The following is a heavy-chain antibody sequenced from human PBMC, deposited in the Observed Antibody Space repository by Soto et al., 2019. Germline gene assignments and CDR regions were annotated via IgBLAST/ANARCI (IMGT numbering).Heavy chain of an antibody. D-gene: IGHD3-3*01. V-gene: IGHV4-39*01. J-gene: IGHJ4*02. Sequence: QLQPQESGPGLVKPSETLSLTCTVSGGSISSSSYYWGWIRQPPGKGLEWIGSIHYSGSTYYNPTLTSRVTISVDTSTNQFSLRLSSVTAADTAVYYCARDYDFWSGYTGFDYWGQGTLVTVSS. CDR3: ARDYDFWSGYTGFDY. CDR1: GGSISSSSYY. CDR2: IHYSGST.